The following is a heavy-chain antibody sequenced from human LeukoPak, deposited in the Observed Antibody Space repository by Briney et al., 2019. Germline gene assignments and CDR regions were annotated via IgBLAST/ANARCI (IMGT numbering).Heavy chain of an antibody. D-gene: IGHD3-3*01. CDR3: ARRIFGVVIILSSMGAFDI. CDR1: GYSISSGYY. V-gene: IGHV4-38-2*01. Sequence: SETLSLTCAVSGYSISSGYYWGWIRQPPGKGLEWIGSIYHSGSTYYNPSLKSRVTISVDTSKNQFSLKLSSVTAADTAAYYCARRIFGVVIILSSMGAFDIWGQGTMVTVSS. J-gene: IGHJ3*02. CDR2: IYHSGST.